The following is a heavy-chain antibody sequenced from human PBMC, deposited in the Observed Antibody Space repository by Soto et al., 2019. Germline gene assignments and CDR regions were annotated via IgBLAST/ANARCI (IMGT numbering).Heavy chain of an antibody. Sequence: QVQLVQSGAEVKKPGSSVKVSCKASGGTFSSYAISWVRQAPGQGLEWMGGIIPVFGTGIYAQKFQGRVTITADKSTNTAYMELSSLRSEDTAVYFCAKNGDYSYYYAMDVWGQGTTVSVSS. CDR2: IIPVFGTG. D-gene: IGHD4-17*01. J-gene: IGHJ6*02. CDR3: AKNGDYSYYYAMDV. CDR1: GGTFSSYA. V-gene: IGHV1-69*06.